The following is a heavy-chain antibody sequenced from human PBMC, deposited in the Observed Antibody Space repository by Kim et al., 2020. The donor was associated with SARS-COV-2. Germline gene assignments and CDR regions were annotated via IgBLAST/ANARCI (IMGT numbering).Heavy chain of an antibody. J-gene: IGHJ4*02. CDR3: ARMRVSSQYYFDY. Sequence: YSTSLKTRLTISKDTSKNQVVLTMTNMDPVDTATYYCARMRVSSQYYFDYWGQGTLVTVSS. V-gene: IGHV2-70*01.